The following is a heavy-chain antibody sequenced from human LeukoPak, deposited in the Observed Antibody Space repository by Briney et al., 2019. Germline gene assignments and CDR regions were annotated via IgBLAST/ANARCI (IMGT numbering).Heavy chain of an antibody. V-gene: IGHV4-59*01. CDR3: ATGYYDSSGYYPPDAFDI. CDR2: IYYSGST. J-gene: IGHJ3*02. Sequence: SETLSLTCTVSGGSISSYYWSWIRQPPGKGLEWIGYIYYSGSTNYNPSLKSRVTISVDTSKNQFPLKLSSVTAADTAVYYCATGYYDSSGYYPPDAFDIWGQGTMVTVSS. CDR1: GGSISSYY. D-gene: IGHD3-22*01.